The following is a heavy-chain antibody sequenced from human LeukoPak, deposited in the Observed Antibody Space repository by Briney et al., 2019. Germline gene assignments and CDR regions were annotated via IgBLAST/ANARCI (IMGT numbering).Heavy chain of an antibody. D-gene: IGHD1-26*01. CDR2: IYYSGST. Sequence: SATLSLTCTVSGGSISSSSYYWGWIRQPPGQGLEWIGSIYYSGSTYYNPSLKSRVTISVDTSKNQFSLKLSSVTAADTAVYYCAAESGSYISAFDYWGQGTLVTVSS. J-gene: IGHJ4*02. CDR1: GGSISSSSYY. CDR3: AAESGSYISAFDY. V-gene: IGHV4-39*01.